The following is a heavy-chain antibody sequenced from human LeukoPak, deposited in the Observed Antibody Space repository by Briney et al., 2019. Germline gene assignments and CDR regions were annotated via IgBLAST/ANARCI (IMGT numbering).Heavy chain of an antibody. V-gene: IGHV4-39*07. D-gene: IGHD2-2*01. CDR1: GGSISGTTYY. J-gene: IGHJ4*02. CDR2: FYYSGTT. CDR3: ARRICSSTSCYLDY. Sequence: SETLSLTCTVSGGSISGTTYYWDWIRQPPGKGLEWIGAFYYSGTTYYNPSLKGRVTISVDTSKNQCSLKLSSVTAADTAVYYCARRICSSTSCYLDYWGQGTLVTVSS.